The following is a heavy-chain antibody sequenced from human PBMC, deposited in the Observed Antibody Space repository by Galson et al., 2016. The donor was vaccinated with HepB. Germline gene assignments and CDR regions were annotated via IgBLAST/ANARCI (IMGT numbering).Heavy chain of an antibody. J-gene: IGHJ6*02. CDR3: VRRYGWYANNNHYYTMEV. CDR2: IWFDGSNE. D-gene: IGHD6-19*01. CDR1: GFSFSSYG. Sequence: SLRLSCATSGFSFSSYGMYWVRQAPGKGLEWVAIIWFDGSNEEYVDSVKGRFTISRDNSMNTLYLQMNSVRVEDTAVYYCVRRYGWYANNNHYYTMEVWGQGTPVTVSS. V-gene: IGHV3-33*07.